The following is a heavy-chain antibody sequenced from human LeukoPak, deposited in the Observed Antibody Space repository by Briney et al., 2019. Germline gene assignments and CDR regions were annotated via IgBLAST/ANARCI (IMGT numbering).Heavy chain of an antibody. CDR3: AKDIRRDGYNSNPDY. D-gene: IGHD5-24*01. V-gene: IGHV3-23*01. J-gene: IGHJ4*02. Sequence: GGSLRLSCAASGFTFSSYAMSWVRQAPGKGLEWVSAISGSGGSTYYADSVKGRFTISRDNSKNTLYLQMNGLRAEDTAVYYCAKDIRRDGYNSNPDYWGQGTLVTVSS. CDR1: GFTFSSYA. CDR2: ISGSGGST.